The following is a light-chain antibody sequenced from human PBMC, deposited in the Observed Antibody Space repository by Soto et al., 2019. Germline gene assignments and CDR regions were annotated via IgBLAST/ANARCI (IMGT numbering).Light chain of an antibody. Sequence: QPVLTQPASVSGSPGQSITISCTGTRSDVGYYDYVSWYQQHPGKAPKLVIYDVSHRPSGVSNRFSGSKSGNTASLTISGLQAEDEGDYYCSSYTTTYTWMFGGGTKVTVL. V-gene: IGLV2-14*01. CDR3: SSYTTTYTWM. CDR1: RSDVGYYDY. J-gene: IGLJ3*02. CDR2: DVS.